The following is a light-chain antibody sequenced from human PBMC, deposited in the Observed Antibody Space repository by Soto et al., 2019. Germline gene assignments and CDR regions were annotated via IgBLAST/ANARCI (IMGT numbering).Light chain of an antibody. CDR1: QSVSSSY. V-gene: IGKV3-15*01. CDR3: QQYNNWQT. CDR2: GAS. Sequence: ENVLTHSPRTLSLSPVEGATLSGRASQSVSSSYLAWYQQKPGQAPRLLIYGASTRATGIPARFSGSGSGTEFTLTISGLQSEDFGLYYCQQYNNWQTFGQGTKVHI. J-gene: IGKJ1*01.